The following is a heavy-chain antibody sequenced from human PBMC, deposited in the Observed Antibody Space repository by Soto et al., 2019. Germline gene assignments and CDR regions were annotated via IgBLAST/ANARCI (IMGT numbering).Heavy chain of an antibody. CDR3: ARITTITGEPYYYYYMDV. V-gene: IGHV3-53*04. D-gene: IGHD2-21*01. Sequence: GGSLRLSCAASGFTVSSNYMSWVRQAPGKGLEWVSVIYSGGSTYYADSVKGRFTISRHNSKNTLYLQMNSLRAEDTAVYYCARITTITGEPYYYYYMDVWGKGTTVTVSS. J-gene: IGHJ6*03. CDR2: IYSGGST. CDR1: GFTVSSNY.